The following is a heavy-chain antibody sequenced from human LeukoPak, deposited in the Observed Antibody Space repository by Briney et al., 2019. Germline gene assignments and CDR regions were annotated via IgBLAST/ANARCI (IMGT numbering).Heavy chain of an antibody. V-gene: IGHV4-34*01. CDR2: INHSGST. D-gene: IGHD4-17*01. CDR1: GGSFSGYY. J-gene: IGHJ4*02. CDR3: ARGDYAGGYYFDY. Sequence: SETLSLTCAVYGGSFSGYYWSWIRQPPGKGLEWMGEINHSGSTNYNPSLKSRVTISVDTSKNQFSLKLSSVTAAGTAVDYCARGDYAGGYYFDYWGQGTLVTVSS.